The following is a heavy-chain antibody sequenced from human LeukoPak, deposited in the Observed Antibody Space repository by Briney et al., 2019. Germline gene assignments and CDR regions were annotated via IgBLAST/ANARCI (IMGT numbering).Heavy chain of an antibody. CDR3: ARDHDAITGTPNWFDP. CDR2: IIPIFGTA. Sequence: ASVKVSCKASGGTFSSYAISWMRQAPGQGLEWMGGIIPIFGTANYAQKFQGRVTITADESTSTAYMELSSLRSEDTAVYYCARDHDAITGTPNWFDPWGQGTLVTVSS. D-gene: IGHD1-20*01. J-gene: IGHJ5*02. V-gene: IGHV1-69*13. CDR1: GGTFSSYA.